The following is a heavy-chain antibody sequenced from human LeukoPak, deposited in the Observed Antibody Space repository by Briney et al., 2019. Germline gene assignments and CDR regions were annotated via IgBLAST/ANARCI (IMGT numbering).Heavy chain of an antibody. Sequence: PGGSLRLSCAASGFTFSDYYMSWIRQAPGKGLEWVSYISSSGSTIYYADSVKGRFTISRDNAKNSLYLQMNSLRAEDTAVYYCARIFWSGYSPRFDYWGQGTLVTVSS. CDR3: ARIFWSGYSPRFDY. CDR2: ISSSGSTI. CDR1: GFTFSDYY. V-gene: IGHV3-11*04. D-gene: IGHD3-3*01. J-gene: IGHJ4*02.